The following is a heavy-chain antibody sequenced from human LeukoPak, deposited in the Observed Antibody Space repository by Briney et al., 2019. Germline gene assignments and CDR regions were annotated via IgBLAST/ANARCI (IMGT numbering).Heavy chain of an antibody. CDR1: GGSFSGYY. V-gene: IGHV4-34*01. CDR2: INHSGST. CDR3: ARDPIEYSSSFDY. J-gene: IGHJ4*02. Sequence: SETLSLTCAVYGGSFSGYYWSWIRQPPGKGLEWIGEINHSGSTNYNPSLESRVTISVDTSKNQFSLKLSSVTAADTAVYYCARDPIEYSSSFDYWGQGTLVTVSS. D-gene: IGHD6-6*01.